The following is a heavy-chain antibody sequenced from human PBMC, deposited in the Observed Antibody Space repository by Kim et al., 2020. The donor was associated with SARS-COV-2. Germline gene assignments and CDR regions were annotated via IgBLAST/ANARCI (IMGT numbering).Heavy chain of an antibody. CDR3: ARGREGYSSSWLYYFDY. V-gene: IGHV4-59*08. CDR1: GGSISSYY. Sequence: SETLSLTCTVSGGSISSYYWSWIRQPPGKGLEWIGYIYYSGSTNYNPSLKSRVTISVDTSKNQFSLKLSSVTAADTAVYYCARGREGYSSSWLYYFDYWGQGTLVTVSS. J-gene: IGHJ4*02. CDR2: IYYSGST. D-gene: IGHD6-13*01.